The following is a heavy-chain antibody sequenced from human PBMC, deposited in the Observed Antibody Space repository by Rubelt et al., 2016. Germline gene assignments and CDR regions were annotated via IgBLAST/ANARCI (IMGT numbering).Heavy chain of an antibody. J-gene: IGHJ6*02. CDR3: ARGGGLRAGMDV. CDR1: GGSFSDYC. Sequence: QVQLQQWGAGLLKPSETLSLTCAVYGGSFSDYCWSWIRQPPGKGLEWIGEINRSGSTNYNPSLKVRLTISLDMSKSQLSLRLSSVTAADTAVYYCARGGGLRAGMDVWGQGTTVTVSS. D-gene: IGHD4-17*01. CDR2: INRSGST. V-gene: IGHV4-34*01.